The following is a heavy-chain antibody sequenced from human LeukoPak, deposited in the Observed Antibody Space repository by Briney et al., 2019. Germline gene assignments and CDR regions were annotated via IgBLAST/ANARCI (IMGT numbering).Heavy chain of an antibody. Sequence: PGGSLRLSCAASGFTFSTYWMSWVRQAPGKGLEWVANIKEDGSEKCYGDSVKGRFTISGDNAKNSLYLQMNSLSAEDTAVYYCARDSSGYQWGQGTLVTVSS. V-gene: IGHV3-7*01. CDR1: GFTFSTYW. D-gene: IGHD3-22*01. CDR2: IKEDGSEK. CDR3: ARDSSGYQ. J-gene: IGHJ4*02.